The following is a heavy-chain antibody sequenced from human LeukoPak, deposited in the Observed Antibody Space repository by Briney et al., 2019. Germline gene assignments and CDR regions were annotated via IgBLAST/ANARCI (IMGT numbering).Heavy chain of an antibody. D-gene: IGHD3-3*01. CDR3: ARDDFSLVGMDL. Sequence: PSETLSLTCTFSGAPISSRLYYWVWIRQPPGKGLQWIGGIYYSGDTYYNPSLKSRLIVSLDTSKNQFSLNLTSVTAADTAVYYCARDDFSLVGMDLWGKGTTVIVSS. J-gene: IGHJ6*03. V-gene: IGHV4-39*07. CDR1: GAPISSRLYY. CDR2: IYYSGDT.